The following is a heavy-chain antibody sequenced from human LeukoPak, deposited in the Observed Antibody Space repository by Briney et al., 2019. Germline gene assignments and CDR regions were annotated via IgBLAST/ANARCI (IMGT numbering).Heavy chain of an antibody. CDR3: ARRGFCSGGSCFSAPFDL. J-gene: IGHJ4*02. V-gene: IGHV5-51*01. CDR2: VYPGDSDT. D-gene: IGHD2-15*01. CDR1: GYSFANNW. Sequence: GESLKISCKGSGYSFANNWIAWVRQMPGKGLEWMGIVYPGDSDTRYSPSFQGQVSISADKSINTAYLRWGSLKASDTAMYYCARRGFCSGGSCFSAPFDLWGQGTLLTVSS.